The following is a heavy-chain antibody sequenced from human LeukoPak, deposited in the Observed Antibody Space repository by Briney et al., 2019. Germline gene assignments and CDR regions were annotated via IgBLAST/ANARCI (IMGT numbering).Heavy chain of an antibody. V-gene: IGHV4-59*08. D-gene: IGHD1-26*01. CDR2: VYHSGTT. CDR3: VRHGGTIAYFDH. J-gene: IGHJ4*02. Sequence: PSETLSLTCTVSGGSMSTYYWSWIRQAPGKGLEWIGYVYHSGTTNYNPSLKSRVSISADTSKNHFSLRLRSVTAADTAAYFCVRHGGTIAYFDHWGQGMVVTVAS. CDR1: GGSMSTYY.